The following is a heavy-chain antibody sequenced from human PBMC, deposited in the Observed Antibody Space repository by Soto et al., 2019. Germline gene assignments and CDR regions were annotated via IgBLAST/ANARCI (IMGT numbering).Heavy chain of an antibody. CDR3: ARESLGPEDYYYYGMDG. Sequence: LSVAAPGGTVRTYDKHCVQSPPRTGLEWVSAIGAAGDTYYPGSVKGRFTISRENAKNYLYLQMNSLRAGDTAVYYGARESLGPEDYYYYGMDGLGQGTTVTVS. D-gene: IGHD2-2*01. V-gene: IGHV3-13*01. CDR1: GGTVRTYD. CDR2: IGAAGDT. J-gene: IGHJ6*02.